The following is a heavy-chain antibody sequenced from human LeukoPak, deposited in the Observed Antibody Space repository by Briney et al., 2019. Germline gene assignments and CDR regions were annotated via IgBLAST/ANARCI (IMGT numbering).Heavy chain of an antibody. CDR1: GFTFSRYA. V-gene: IGHV3-33*06. Sequence: GGSLRLSCAGSGFTFSRYAIHWVRQAPGQGLEWVAIIYFDGSNKFYAESVKGRFTISRDNSKSTVYLQMNSLRAEDTAVYYCAKGRDGYNADFDYWGQGTLVTVSS. CDR2: IYFDGSNK. J-gene: IGHJ4*02. D-gene: IGHD5-12*01. CDR3: AKGRDGYNADFDY.